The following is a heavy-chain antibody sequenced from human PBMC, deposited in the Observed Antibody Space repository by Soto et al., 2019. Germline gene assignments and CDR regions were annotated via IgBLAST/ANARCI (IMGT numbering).Heavy chain of an antibody. D-gene: IGHD5-12*01. Sequence: EVQLVESGGGLVQPGGSLRLSCAASGFTFSSYWMSWVRQAPGKGLEWVANIKQDGREKYYVDAVKGRFTISRDNAKNSLYLQMNCPRAADTAVYYCARDLDGIVATIWAAYFDHWGQGTLVTVSS. V-gene: IGHV3-7*03. CDR2: IKQDGREK. J-gene: IGHJ4*02. CDR1: GFTFSSYW. CDR3: ARDLDGIVATIWAAYFDH.